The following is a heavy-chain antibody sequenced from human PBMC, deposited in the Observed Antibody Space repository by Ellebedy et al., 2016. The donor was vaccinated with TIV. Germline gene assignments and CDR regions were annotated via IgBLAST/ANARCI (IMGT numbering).Heavy chain of an antibody. Sequence: SQTLSLTCXVSGGSIRSSNWWSWIRQPPGKGLEWIGEINHSGSTNYNPSLKSRVTISVDTSKNQFSLKLSSVTAADTAVYYCARQPGESPLRPDQPDNWFDPWGQGTLVTVSS. J-gene: IGHJ5*02. CDR2: INHSGST. D-gene: IGHD1-14*01. V-gene: IGHV4-4*02. CDR1: GGSIRSSNW. CDR3: ARQPGESPLRPDQPDNWFDP.